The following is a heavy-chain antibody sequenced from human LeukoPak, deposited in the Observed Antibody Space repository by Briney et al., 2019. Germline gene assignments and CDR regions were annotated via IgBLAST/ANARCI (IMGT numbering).Heavy chain of an antibody. CDR2: IYSGGST. J-gene: IGHJ4*02. V-gene: IGHV3-53*01. CDR3: ARMSTMRCFDY. D-gene: IGHD3-22*01. CDR1: GFIFKNAK. Sequence: GGSLRLSCAASGFIFKNAKMHWVRQAPGKGLEWVSVIYSGGSTYYADSVKGRFTISRDNSKNTVYLQMNSLRAEDTAVYYCARMSTMRCFDYWGQGTLVTVSS.